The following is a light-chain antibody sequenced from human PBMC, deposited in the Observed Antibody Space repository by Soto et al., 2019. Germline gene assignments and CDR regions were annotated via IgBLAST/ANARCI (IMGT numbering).Light chain of an antibody. J-gene: IGKJ5*01. V-gene: IGKV1-5*03. Sequence: DIPMTQSPSTLSASVGDTVTITCRASQSIDTWLAWHQQKPGRAPKLLISKASNLDSGVPSRFSGSGSGTEFTLTISSLQPEDFATYYCQQRHSYPITFGQGTRLEI. CDR2: KAS. CDR3: QQRHSYPIT. CDR1: QSIDTW.